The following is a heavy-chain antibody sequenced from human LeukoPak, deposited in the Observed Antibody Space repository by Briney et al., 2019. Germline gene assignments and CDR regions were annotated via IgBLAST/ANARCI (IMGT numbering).Heavy chain of an antibody. V-gene: IGHV1-2*02. D-gene: IGHD3-10*01. CDR1: GYTFTGYY. Sequence: ASVKVSCKASGYTFTGYYMHWVRQAPGQGLEWMGWINPNSGGTNYAQKFQGRVTMTRDTSISTAYMELRSLRSDDTAVYYCARDITMVRGVRTPAYYWGQGTLVTVSS. CDR3: ARDITMVRGVRTPAYY. J-gene: IGHJ4*02. CDR2: INPNSGGT.